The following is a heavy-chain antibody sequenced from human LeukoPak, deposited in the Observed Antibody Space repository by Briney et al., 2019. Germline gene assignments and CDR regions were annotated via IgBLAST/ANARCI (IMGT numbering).Heavy chain of an antibody. Sequence: SVKVSCKASGGTFSRYGVSWLRQTPGQGLEWLGRFIPLLGTTSYSQKFQGRVTITADESTTAAYMQLIGLTSDDTAVYYCARDGDNDILTGYFNAWGQGTLVTVYS. V-gene: IGHV1-69*11. CDR3: ARDGDNDILTGYFNA. J-gene: IGHJ5*02. D-gene: IGHD3-9*01. CDR1: GGTFSRYG. CDR2: FIPLLGTT.